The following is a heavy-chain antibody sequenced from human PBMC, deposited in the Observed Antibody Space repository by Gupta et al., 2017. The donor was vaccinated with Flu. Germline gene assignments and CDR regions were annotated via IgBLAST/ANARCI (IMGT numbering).Heavy chain of an antibody. D-gene: IGHD2-2*01. J-gene: IGHJ5*02. CDR3: AKDLVGVVVPAARALYRTGIDP. CDR2: ISGSGGST. V-gene: IGHV3-23*01. Sequence: EVQLLESGGGLVQPGGSLRLSCAASGFTFSSYAMSWVRQAPGKGLEWVSAISGSGGSTYYADSVKGRFTISRDNSKNTLYLQMNSLRAEDTAVYYCAKDLVGVVVPAARALYRTGIDPWGQGTLVTVSS. CDR1: GFTFSSYA.